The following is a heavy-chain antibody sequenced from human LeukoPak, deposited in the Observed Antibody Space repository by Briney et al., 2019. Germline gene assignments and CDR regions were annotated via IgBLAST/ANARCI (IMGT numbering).Heavy chain of an antibody. D-gene: IGHD3-10*01. V-gene: IGHV4-39*01. CDR3: APFWFGELSPPG. CDR1: GGSIGSSSYY. Sequence: PSETLSLTYIVSGGSIGSSSYYWGWVRQPPGKGLEWVASIYHSGSAYYNPSLKSRVTISVDTSKNQFSLKLNSVTAADTAVYYCAPFWFGELSPPGWGQGTLVTVSS. CDR2: IYHSGSA. J-gene: IGHJ4*02.